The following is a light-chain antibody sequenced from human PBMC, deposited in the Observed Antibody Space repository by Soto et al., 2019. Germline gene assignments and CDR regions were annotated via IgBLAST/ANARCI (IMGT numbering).Light chain of an antibody. CDR3: QQYNNWPPWT. V-gene: IGKV3-15*01. J-gene: IGKJ1*01. CDR2: GAT. Sequence: EIVMMQSPATLSVSLGERATLSCRASQSVSSNLAWYQQKPGQAPRLLIHGATTRATGIPARFSGSGSGREFTLTISSLQSEDLAVYYCQQYNNWPPWTFGQGTKVDIK. CDR1: QSVSSN.